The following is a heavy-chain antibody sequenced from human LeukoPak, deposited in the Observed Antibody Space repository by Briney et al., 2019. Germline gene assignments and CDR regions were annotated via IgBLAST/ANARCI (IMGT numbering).Heavy chain of an antibody. J-gene: IGHJ4*02. Sequence: SETLSLTCAVYGGSFSYYYWSWIRQPPGKGLEWIGEINHIGSTNYSPSLKSRVTISVDTSKNQVSLKLSSVTAADTAVYYCARHQIKWIAAAGTALDYWGQGTLVTVSS. V-gene: IGHV4-34*01. CDR1: GGSFSYYY. D-gene: IGHD6-13*01. CDR3: ARHQIKWIAAAGTALDY. CDR2: INHIGST.